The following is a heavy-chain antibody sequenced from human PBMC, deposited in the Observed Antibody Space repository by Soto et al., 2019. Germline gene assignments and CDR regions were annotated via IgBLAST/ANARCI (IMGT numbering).Heavy chain of an antibody. Sequence: QVQLVESGGGVVQPGRSLRLSCAASGFTFSSYGMHWVRQAPGKGLEWVAVISYDGSNKYYADSVKGRFTISRDNSKNTLYLQMNSLRAEDTAVYYCGKDGGGYCSGGSCFDYWGQGTLVTVSS. J-gene: IGHJ4*02. CDR3: GKDGGGYCSGGSCFDY. CDR1: GFTFSSYG. CDR2: ISYDGSNK. V-gene: IGHV3-30*18. D-gene: IGHD2-15*01.